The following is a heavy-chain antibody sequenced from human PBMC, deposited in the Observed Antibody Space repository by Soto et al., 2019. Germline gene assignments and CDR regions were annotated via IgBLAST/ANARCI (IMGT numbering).Heavy chain of an antibody. Sequence: ASETLSLTCTVSGGSISGYYWNWIRQPAGKGLEWIGRIYTSGSTNYNPSLKSRVTMSVDTSKNQFSLKLSSVTAADTAVYYCARGRNYYGMDVWGQGTTLTVSS. J-gene: IGHJ6*02. V-gene: IGHV4-4*07. CDR3: ARGRNYYGMDV. CDR2: IYTSGST. CDR1: GGSISGYY.